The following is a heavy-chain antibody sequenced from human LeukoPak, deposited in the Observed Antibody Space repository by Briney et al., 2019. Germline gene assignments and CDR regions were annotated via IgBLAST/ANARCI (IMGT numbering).Heavy chain of an antibody. V-gene: IGHV1-2*02. D-gene: IGHD5-24*01. CDR1: GYTFTGYY. CDR2: INPNSGGT. CDR3: ARVPRDGYNSYYYYYMDV. J-gene: IGHJ6*03. Sequence: ASVKVSCKASGYTFTGYYMHWVRQASGQGLEWMGWINPNSGGTNYAQRFQGRVTMTRDTSISTAYMELSRLRSDDTAVYYCARVPRDGYNSYYYYYMDVWGKGTTVTVSS.